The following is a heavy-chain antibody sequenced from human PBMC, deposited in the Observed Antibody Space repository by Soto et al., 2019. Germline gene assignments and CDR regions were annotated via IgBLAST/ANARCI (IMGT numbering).Heavy chain of an antibody. CDR1: GFSLSSTRMA. CDR3: AHIVVAGLGYYFDY. D-gene: IGHD6-19*01. Sequence: QITLKESGPTLVKPTQTLTLTCTFSGFSLSSTRMAVGWIRQPPGKALEWLALIYWDDDKRYSPFLKSRLTIAKDTSKNQVALTMSNMDHVDTARYYCAHIVVAGLGYYFDYWGQGTLVTVSS. CDR2: IYWDDDK. J-gene: IGHJ4*02. V-gene: IGHV2-5*02.